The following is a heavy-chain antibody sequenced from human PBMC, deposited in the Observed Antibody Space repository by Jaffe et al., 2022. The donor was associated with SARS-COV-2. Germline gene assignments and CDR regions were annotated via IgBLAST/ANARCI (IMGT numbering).Heavy chain of an antibody. CDR2: VSGSGGST. V-gene: IGHV3-23*04. CDR1: GFTFNTYA. J-gene: IGHJ3*01. CDR3: AKLRREAFDV. D-gene: IGHD3-16*01. Sequence: DVQLVESGGGLVQPGGSLRLSCAASGFTFNTYAMSWVRQAPGKGLEWVSTVSGSGGSTYYADSVKGRFTISRDNSKNTLYLQMNSLRAEDTAVYYCAKLRREAFDVWGQGTMVTVSS.